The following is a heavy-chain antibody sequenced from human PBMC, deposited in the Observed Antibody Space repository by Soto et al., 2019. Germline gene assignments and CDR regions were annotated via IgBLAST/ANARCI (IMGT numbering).Heavy chain of an antibody. Sequence: GASVKVSCKASGYTFTSYYIHWVRQAPLQVLEWMVIINPSGGSTSYAQKFQGRVTMTRDTSTSTVYMELRSLRSEDTAVYYCAREYSSSSRLAYWAQGTMVTVSS. D-gene: IGHD6-6*01. CDR2: INPSGGST. CDR1: GYTFTSYY. V-gene: IGHV1-46*01. CDR3: AREYSSSSRLAY. J-gene: IGHJ4*02.